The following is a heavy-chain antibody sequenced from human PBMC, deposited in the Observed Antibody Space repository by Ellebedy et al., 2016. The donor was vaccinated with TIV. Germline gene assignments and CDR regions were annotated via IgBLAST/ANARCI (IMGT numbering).Heavy chain of an antibody. J-gene: IGHJ5*02. D-gene: IGHD1-1*01. CDR1: GFTFSSYS. CDR3: AKDGHNLNGASWFDA. CDR2: ISSSSSYI. Sequence: GGSLRLSXAASGFTFSSYSMNWVRQAPGKGLEWVSSISSSSSYIYYADSVKGRFTISRDSSKKILYLQMNSLRAEDTALYYCAKDGHNLNGASWFDAWGQGTLVTVSS. V-gene: IGHV3-21*04.